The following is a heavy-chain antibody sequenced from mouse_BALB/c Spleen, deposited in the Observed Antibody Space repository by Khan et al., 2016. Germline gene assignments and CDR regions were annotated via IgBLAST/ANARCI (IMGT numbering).Heavy chain of an antibody. CDR1: GYSFSGYY. V-gene: IGHV1-18*01. J-gene: IGHJ4*01. Sequence: VQLQQSGPDLVKPGASVKISCKASGYSFSGYYLGWVKQSHEKSLEWIGRVNPNNGGSKYNQKIKGQAILTVDSSSTTAYMELRSVTSEDSAVYFCHRDAMDYWGQGTSVTVSS. CDR2: VNPNNGGS. CDR3: HRDAMDY.